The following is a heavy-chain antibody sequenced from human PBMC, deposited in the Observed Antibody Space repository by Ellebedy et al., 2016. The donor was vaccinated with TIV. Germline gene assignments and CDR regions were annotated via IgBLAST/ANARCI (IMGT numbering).Heavy chain of an antibody. CDR1: GFTFSSYA. CDR2: ISSSSSTI. D-gene: IGHD3-3*01. V-gene: IGHV3-48*04. Sequence: GESLKISCAASGFTFSSYAMSWVRQAPGKGLEWVSYISSSSSTIYYADSVKGRFTISRENAKNALFLQMDGLRVDDSAVYYCVGFGVFNLWGQGAPVTVSS. J-gene: IGHJ5*02. CDR3: VGFGVFNL.